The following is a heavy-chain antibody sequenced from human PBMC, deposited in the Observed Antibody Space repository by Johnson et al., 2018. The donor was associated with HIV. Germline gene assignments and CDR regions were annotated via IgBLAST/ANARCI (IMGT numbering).Heavy chain of an antibody. J-gene: IGHJ3*01. V-gene: IGHV3-30-3*01. CDR2: ISYDGSNK. CDR1: GFTFSSYA. D-gene: IGHD5-24*01. CDR3: ARACRDGYTCDVYDV. Sequence: VQPGRSLRLSCAASGFTFSSYAMHWVRQAPGKGLEWVAVISYDGSNKYYADSVKGRFTISRDNSKNTLYLQMNSLRAEDTAVYYCARACRDGYTCDVYDVWGQGTMVTVSS.